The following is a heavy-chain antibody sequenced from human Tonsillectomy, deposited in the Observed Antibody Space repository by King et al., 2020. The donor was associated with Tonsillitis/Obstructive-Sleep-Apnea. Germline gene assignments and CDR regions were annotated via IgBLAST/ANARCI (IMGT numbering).Heavy chain of an antibody. D-gene: IGHD3-16*01. CDR2: ISAGNGNT. CDR3: ARGWGTVFAKHYYSYYSMDV. V-gene: IGHV1-3*01. J-gene: IGHJ6*03. CDR1: GYTFTTYA. Sequence: QLVQSGAEVKKPGASVKVSCKASGYTFTTYAIHWVRQAPGQRLEWMGWISAGNGNTKYSQMFQGRVTFTRDTSASTVHMELSRLRSEDTAVYYCARGWGTVFAKHYYSYYSMDVWGKGTTVTVSS.